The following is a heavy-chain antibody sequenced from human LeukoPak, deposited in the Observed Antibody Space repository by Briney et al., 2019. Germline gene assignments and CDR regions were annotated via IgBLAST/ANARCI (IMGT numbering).Heavy chain of an antibody. D-gene: IGHD6-13*01. CDR3: ARDRQAAGHWYFDY. J-gene: IGHJ4*02. CDR1: GLTFSSYS. CDR2: ITSRSNYM. Sequence: GGSLRLSCAGSGLTFSSYSMNWVRQAPGKGLEWVSSITSRSNYMYYADSVKGRFTISRDNAKNSLSLQMTSLRAEDTAVYYCARDRQAAGHWYFDYWGQGTLVTVSS. V-gene: IGHV3-21*01.